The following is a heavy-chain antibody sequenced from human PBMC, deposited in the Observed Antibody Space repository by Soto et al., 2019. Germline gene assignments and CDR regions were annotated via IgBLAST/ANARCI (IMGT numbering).Heavy chain of an antibody. CDR2: IIPIFGTA. CDR3: ASGPTYYYDSSGYSYFQH. Sequence: QVQLVQSGAEVKKPGSSVKVSCKASGGTFSSYAISWVRQAPGQGLEWMGGIIPIFGTANYAQKFQGRVTITADESTSTAYMELSSLRSEDTAVYYCASGPTYYYDSSGYSYFQHWGQGTLVTVSS. J-gene: IGHJ1*01. D-gene: IGHD3-22*01. V-gene: IGHV1-69*12. CDR1: GGTFSSYA.